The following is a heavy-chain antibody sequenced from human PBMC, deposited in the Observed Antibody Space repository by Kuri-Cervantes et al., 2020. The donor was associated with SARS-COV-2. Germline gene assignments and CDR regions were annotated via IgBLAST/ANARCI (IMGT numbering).Heavy chain of an antibody. CDR3: ARSPQRTGDRKNEPWEQLVYYFDY. Sequence: ASVKVSCKTSGYTITNFFMHWVRQAPGQGLEWMGLITPNGDLTLYAQNFQGRFTVTRDTSTRTVFMELSSLRSEDTAVYYCARSPQRTGDRKNEPWEQLVYYFDYWGQGTLVTVSS. J-gene: IGHJ4*02. V-gene: IGHV1-46*01. CDR2: ITPNGDLT. CDR1: GYTITNFF. D-gene: IGHD6-13*01.